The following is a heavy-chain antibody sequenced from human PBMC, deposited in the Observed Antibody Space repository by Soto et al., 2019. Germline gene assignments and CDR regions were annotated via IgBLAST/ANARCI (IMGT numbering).Heavy chain of an antibody. J-gene: IGHJ4*01. CDR2: IYRTGST. D-gene: IGHD1-7*01. CDR1: GGSFTSNNW. CDR3: ASPHPGTNVDY. V-gene: IGHV4-4*02. Sequence: ASETLSLTCAVSGGSFTSNNWWTWVRQPQGQGLEWIGEIYRTGSTNYNPSLKSRVTISLDKSENQFSLKVTSLTAADTAVYYSASPHPGTNVDYWGQGTLVTVSS.